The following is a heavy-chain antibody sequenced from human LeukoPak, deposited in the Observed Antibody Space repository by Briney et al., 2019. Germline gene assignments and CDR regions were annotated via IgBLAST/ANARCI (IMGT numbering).Heavy chain of an antibody. CDR1: GFTFNSYS. CDR3: ARRGYDFWSGYEGNWFDP. J-gene: IGHJ5*02. D-gene: IGHD3-3*01. Sequence: GGSLRLSCAASGFTFNSYSMNWVRQAPGKGLESVSSISSGSSYIYNADSVKGRFTISRDNAKNSLYLQMNSLRAEDTAVYYCARRGYDFWSGYEGNWFDPWGQGTLVTVSS. V-gene: IGHV3-21*01. CDR2: ISSGSSYI.